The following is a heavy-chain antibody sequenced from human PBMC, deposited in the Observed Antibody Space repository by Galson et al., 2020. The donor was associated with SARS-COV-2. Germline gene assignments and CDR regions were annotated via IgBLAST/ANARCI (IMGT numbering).Heavy chain of an antibody. Sequence: GESLKISCAASGFTFRNFGMHWVRQAPGKGLDWVVVISDDANNNYYADSVKGRFTISRDNSKNTLHLQMNSLRAEDTALYYCARGAYRSSWALGDAFDIWGQGTMVTVSS. CDR1: GFTFRNFG. CDR3: ARGAYRSSWALGDAFDI. J-gene: IGHJ3*02. CDR2: ISDDANNN. D-gene: IGHD6-19*01. V-gene: IGHV3-30*03.